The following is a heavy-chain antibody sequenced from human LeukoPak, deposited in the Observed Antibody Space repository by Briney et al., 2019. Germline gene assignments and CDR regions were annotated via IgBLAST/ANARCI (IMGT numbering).Heavy chain of an antibody. CDR1: GFTFSNAW. CDR2: IKSEPNGGTT. J-gene: IGHJ4*02. V-gene: IGHV3-15*01. CDR3: STGGYYFDY. Sequence: PGGSLRLSCAGSGFTFSNAWMNWVRQAPGKGLEWVGRIKSEPNGGTTDYAAPVKGRFSISRDDSRNTVYLQINSLETEDTAVYYCSTGGYYFDYWGLGTLVTLSS.